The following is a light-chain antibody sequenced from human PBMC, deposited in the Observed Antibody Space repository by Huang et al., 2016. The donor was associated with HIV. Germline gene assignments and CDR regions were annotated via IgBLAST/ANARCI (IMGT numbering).Light chain of an antibody. CDR3: QQYNNWPRT. CDR2: GAS. Sequence: ERVMTQSPDILSVSPGETATLSCRASQDVSSNLAWYRQKPGQAPSLLIYGASTRVSGIPARFNGSGSGIAFTLTISSVQSEDFAVYYRQQYNNWPRTFGQGTKLEIK. J-gene: IGKJ2*01. V-gene: IGKV3-15*01. CDR1: QDVSSN.